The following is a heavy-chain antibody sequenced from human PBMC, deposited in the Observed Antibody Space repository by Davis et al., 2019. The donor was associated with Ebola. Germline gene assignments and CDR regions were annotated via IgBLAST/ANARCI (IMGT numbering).Heavy chain of an antibody. V-gene: IGHV4-34*01. D-gene: IGHD3-16*02. J-gene: IGHJ4*02. CDR3: ARGRDYIWGSYRYGY. Sequence: SETLSLTCTVSGGSISSYYWSWIRQPPGKGLEWIGEINHSGSTNYSPSLKSRVTISVDTSKNQFSLKLSSVTAADTAVYYCARGRDYIWGSYRYGYWGQGTLVTVSS. CDR1: GGSISSYY. CDR2: INHSGST.